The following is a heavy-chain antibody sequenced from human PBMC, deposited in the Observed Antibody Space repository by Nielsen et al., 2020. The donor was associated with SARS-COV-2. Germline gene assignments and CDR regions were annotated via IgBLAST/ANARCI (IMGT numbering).Heavy chain of an antibody. CDR2: ISYDGSNK. Sequence: GESLKISCAASGFTFSSYGMHWVRQAPGKGLEWVAVISYDGSNKYYADSVKGRFTISRDNAKNTLYLQMNSLRAEDTAVYYCARDPSRQDYYYYYGMDVWGQGTTVTVSS. CDR1: GFTFSSYG. CDR3: ARDPSRQDYYYYYGMDV. J-gene: IGHJ6*02. V-gene: IGHV3-30*03.